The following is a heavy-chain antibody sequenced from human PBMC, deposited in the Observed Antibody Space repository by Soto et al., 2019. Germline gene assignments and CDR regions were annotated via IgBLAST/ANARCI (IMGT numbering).Heavy chain of an antibody. CDR2: ISSSSSTI. CDR1: GFTFSCYS. Sequence: EVQLVESGGGLVQPGGSLRLSCAASGFTFSCYSMNWVRQAPGKGLEWVSYISSSSSTIYYADSVKGRFAISRDNAKNSLYLQMNSLRDEDTAVYYCARVSAAGAPHYYYGMDVWGQGTTVTVSS. CDR3: ARVSAAGAPHYYYGMDV. V-gene: IGHV3-48*02. J-gene: IGHJ6*02.